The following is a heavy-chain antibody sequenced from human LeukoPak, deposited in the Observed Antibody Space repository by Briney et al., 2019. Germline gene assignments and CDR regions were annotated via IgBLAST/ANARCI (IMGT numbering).Heavy chain of an antibody. CDR1: GYTFTSYG. V-gene: IGHV1-18*01. D-gene: IGHD6-13*01. CDR2: ISAYNGNT. J-gene: IGHJ6*03. Sequence: ASVKVSCKASGYTFTSYGISWVRQAPGQGLEWMGWISAYNGNTNYAQKLQGRVTMTTDTSTSTAYMELRSLRSDDTAVYYCARVPSPVAATNWQQLVLVYMDVWGKGTTVTVSS. CDR3: ARVPSPVAATNWQQLVLVYMDV.